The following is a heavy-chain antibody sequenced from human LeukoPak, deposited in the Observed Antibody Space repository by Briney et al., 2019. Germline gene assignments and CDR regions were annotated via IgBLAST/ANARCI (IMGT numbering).Heavy chain of an antibody. D-gene: IGHD6-25*01. V-gene: IGHV4-34*01. CDR2: INHSGST. Sequence: PSETLSLTCAVYGGSFSGYYWSWIRQPPGKGLEWIGEINHSGSTNYNPSLKSRVTISVDRSKNQFSLKLSSVTAADTAVYYCARGSGYSLAYWGQGTLVTVSS. J-gene: IGHJ4*02. CDR3: ARGSGYSLAY. CDR1: GGSFSGYY.